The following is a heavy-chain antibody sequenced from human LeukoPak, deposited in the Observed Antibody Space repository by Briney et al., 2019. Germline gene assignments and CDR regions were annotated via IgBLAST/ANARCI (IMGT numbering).Heavy chain of an antibody. CDR1: GFTFSAYY. J-gene: IGHJ4*02. CDR3: ARETGAGVLLYYFDY. D-gene: IGHD1-26*01. CDR2: IGGSGSTK. V-gene: IGHV3-11*04. Sequence: PGGSLRLSCAASGFTFSAYYMSWVRQAPGTGLEWVSYIGGSGSTKYYADSVKGRFTLSRDNAKNSLYLQMNSLRAEDTAVYYCARETGAGVLLYYFDYWGQGTLVTVSS.